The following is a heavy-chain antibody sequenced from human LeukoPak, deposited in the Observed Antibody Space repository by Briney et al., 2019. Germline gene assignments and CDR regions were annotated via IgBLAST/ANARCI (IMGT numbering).Heavy chain of an antibody. CDR1: GGTFSSYT. V-gene: IGHV1-69*13. J-gene: IGHJ6*03. D-gene: IGHD3-22*01. CDR2: IIPIFGTA. Sequence: GASVKVSCKASGGTFSSYTISWVRQAPGQGLEWMGGIIPIFGTANYAQKFQGRVTITADESTSTAYMELSSLRSEDTAVYYCARGSQAYYDSLYYYYYMDVWGKGTTVTVSS. CDR3: ARGSQAYYDSLYYYYYMDV.